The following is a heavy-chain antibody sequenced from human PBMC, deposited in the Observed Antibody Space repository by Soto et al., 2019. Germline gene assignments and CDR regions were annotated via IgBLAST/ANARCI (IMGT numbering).Heavy chain of an antibody. D-gene: IGHD6-19*01. CDR2: IYWDDDK. V-gene: IGHV2-5*02. CDR1: GFSLSSTRMA. CDR3: AHIVVAGLGYYFDY. Sequence: QITLKESGPTLVKPTQTLTLTCTFSGFSLSSTRMAVGWIRQPPGKALEWLALIYWDDDKRYSPFLKSKLTITKDSYKNRVVLTISNMDAVETARYYCAHIVVAGLGYYFDYWGQGTLVTVSS. J-gene: IGHJ4*02.